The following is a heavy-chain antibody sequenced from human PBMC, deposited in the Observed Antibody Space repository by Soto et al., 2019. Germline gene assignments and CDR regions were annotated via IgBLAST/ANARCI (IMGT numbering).Heavy chain of an antibody. CDR2: ISAYNGNT. J-gene: IGHJ4*02. Sequence: ASVKVSCKASGYTFTSYGISWVRQAPGQGLEWMGWISAYNGNTNYAQKLQGRVTMTTDTSTSTAYMELRSLRSDDTAVYYCARDRGFVVRAPPVDYWGQGTLVTVLL. CDR3: ARDRGFVVRAPPVDY. V-gene: IGHV1-18*01. D-gene: IGHD3-10*01. CDR1: GYTFTSYG.